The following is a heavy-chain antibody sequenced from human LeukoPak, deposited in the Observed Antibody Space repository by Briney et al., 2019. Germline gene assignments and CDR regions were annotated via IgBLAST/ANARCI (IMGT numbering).Heavy chain of an antibody. CDR3: ARDTRPDYYGSGSYN. J-gene: IGHJ4*02. Sequence: GGPLRLSCAASGFTVSSNYMSWVRQAPGKGLEWVSVIYSGGSTYYADSVKGRFTISRDNSKNTLYLQMNSLRAEDTAVYYCARDTRPDYYGSGSYNWGQGTLVTVSS. CDR1: GFTVSSNY. V-gene: IGHV3-66*01. D-gene: IGHD3-10*01. CDR2: IYSGGST.